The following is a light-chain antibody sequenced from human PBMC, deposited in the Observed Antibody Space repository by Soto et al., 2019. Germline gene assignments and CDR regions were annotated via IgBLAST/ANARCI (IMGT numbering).Light chain of an antibody. CDR2: GAS. CDR3: QQRSSWPIT. Sequence: EIVMTQSPATLSVSPGERATLSCRASQSVSSNLAWYQQKPGQAPRLLIYGASTRATGIPARFSGSGSGTDFTLTISILEPEDFAVYYCQQRSSWPITFGQGTRLEI. CDR1: QSVSSN. J-gene: IGKJ5*01. V-gene: IGKV3-11*01.